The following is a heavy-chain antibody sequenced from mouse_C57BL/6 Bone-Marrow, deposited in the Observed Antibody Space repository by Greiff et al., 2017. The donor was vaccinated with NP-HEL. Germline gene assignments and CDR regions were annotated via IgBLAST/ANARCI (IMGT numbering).Heavy chain of an antibody. V-gene: IGHV5-17*01. CDR3: ARAPWFAY. CDR2: ISSGSSTN. CDR1: GFTFSDYG. J-gene: IGHJ3*01. Sequence: EVQLQQSGGGLVKPGGSLKLSCAASGFTFSDYGMHWVRQAPEKGLEWVAYISSGSSTNYYADTVKGRFTISRDNAKNTLFLQMTSLRSEDTAMYYCARAPWFAYWGQGTLVTVSA.